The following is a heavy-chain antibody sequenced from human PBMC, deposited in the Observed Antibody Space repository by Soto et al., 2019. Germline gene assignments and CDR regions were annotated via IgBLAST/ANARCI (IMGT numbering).Heavy chain of an antibody. CDR3: ARSPDSSGYYYYYYGMDV. CDR2: IYSGGST. V-gene: IGHV3-53*04. D-gene: IGHD3-22*01. J-gene: IGHJ6*02. Sequence: GVSLRLSCAASGFTVSSNYMSWVRQAPGKGLEWVSVIYSGGSTYYADSVKGRFTISRHNSKNTLYLQMNSLRAEDTAVYYCARSPDSSGYYYYYYGMDVWGQGTTVTVSS. CDR1: GFTVSSNY.